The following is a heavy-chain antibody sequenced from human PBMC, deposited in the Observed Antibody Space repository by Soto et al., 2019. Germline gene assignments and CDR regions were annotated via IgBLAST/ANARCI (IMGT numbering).Heavy chain of an antibody. V-gene: IGHV1-46*03. D-gene: IGHD2-8*01. CDR2: INPSGGST. CDR3: ATQGFCTNGVCYDFGN. J-gene: IGHJ4*02. CDR1: GYTFTSYY. Sequence: ASVKVSCKASGYTFTSYYMHWVRQAPGQGLEWMGIINPSGGSTSYAQKFQGRVIMTRDTSTSTVYMELSSLRSEDTAVYYCATQGFCTNGVCYDFGNWGQGTLVTVSS.